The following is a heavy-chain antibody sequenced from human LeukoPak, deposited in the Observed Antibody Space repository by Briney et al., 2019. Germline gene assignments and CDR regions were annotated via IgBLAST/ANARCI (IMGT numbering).Heavy chain of an antibody. CDR1: GFVFSASY. CDR3: AKGAYDYIEIAYFDY. Sequence: GGSLRLSCAASGFVFSASYMSWVRKAPGKGLEWVSLIIGSSGTTFYADSVKGRFTISRDKSKSSLYLQMNSLRAEDTAVYYCAKGAYDYIEIAYFDYWGQGSLVTVSS. CDR2: IIGSSGTT. J-gene: IGHJ4*02. V-gene: IGHV3-23*01. D-gene: IGHD5-12*01.